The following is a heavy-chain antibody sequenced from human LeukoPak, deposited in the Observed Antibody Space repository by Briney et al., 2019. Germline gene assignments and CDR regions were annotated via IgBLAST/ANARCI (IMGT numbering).Heavy chain of an antibody. D-gene: IGHD5-18*01. CDR3: ARQSSGYSYGSHDY. CDR1: GGSISSSSYY. Sequence: SETLSLTCTVSGGSISSSSYYWGWIRQPPGKGLEWIGTIYYSGSAYYNPSLKSRVTIPVDTSKNQFSLKLSSVTAADTAVYYCARQSSGYSYGSHDYWGQGTLVTVSS. V-gene: IGHV4-39*01. CDR2: IYYSGSA. J-gene: IGHJ4*02.